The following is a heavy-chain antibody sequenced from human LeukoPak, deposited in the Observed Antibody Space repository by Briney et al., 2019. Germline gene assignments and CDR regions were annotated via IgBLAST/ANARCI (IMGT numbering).Heavy chain of an antibody. CDR3: ASRRGGHHILLDV. CDR1: GFTVNSTY. J-gene: IGHJ6*02. Sequence: PGGSLRLSCAASGFTVNSTYMSWVRQAPGKGLEWVSVTYSGGSTYYADSVKGRFTISRDNSKNTLYLQMNSLRAEDTAVYYCASRRGGHHILLDVWGQGTTVTVSS. CDR2: TYSGGST. D-gene: IGHD2-8*01. V-gene: IGHV3-53*01.